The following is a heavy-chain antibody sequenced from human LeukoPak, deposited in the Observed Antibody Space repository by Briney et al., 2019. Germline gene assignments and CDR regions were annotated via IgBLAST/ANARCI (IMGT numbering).Heavy chain of an antibody. J-gene: IGHJ4*02. Sequence: PSETLSLTCTVSGGSISSYYWSWIRQPAGKGLEWIGRIYTSGSTNYNPSLKSRVTISVDTSKNQFSLKLSSVTAADTAVYYCARDPTHYDFWSGYFDYWGQGTLVTVSS. CDR2: IYTSGST. D-gene: IGHD3-3*01. V-gene: IGHV4-4*07. CDR3: ARDPTHYDFWSGYFDY. CDR1: GGSISSYY.